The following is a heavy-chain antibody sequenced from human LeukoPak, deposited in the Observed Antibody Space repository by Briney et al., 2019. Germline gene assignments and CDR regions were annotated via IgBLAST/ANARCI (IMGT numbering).Heavy chain of an antibody. Sequence: EASVTVSCKASGYTFTSYGISWVRQAPGQGLEWMGWISAYNGNTNYAQTLQGRVTMTTDTSTSTPYMELRSLRSDDTAVYYCARGFEVSGIYYGMDVWGQGTTVTVSS. CDR2: ISAYNGNT. CDR1: GYTFTSYG. V-gene: IGHV1-18*01. CDR3: ARGFEVSGIYYGMDV. J-gene: IGHJ6*02. D-gene: IGHD3-10*01.